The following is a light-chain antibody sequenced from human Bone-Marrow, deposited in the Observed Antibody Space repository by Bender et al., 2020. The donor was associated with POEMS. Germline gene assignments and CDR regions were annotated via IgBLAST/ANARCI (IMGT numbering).Light chain of an antibody. CDR3: CSYAGSSSWV. Sequence: QSALTQPASVSGSPGQSITISCTGTSSDVGSYNLVSWYQQHPGKAPKVMIYDVSKRPSGVPDRFSGSKSGNTASLTISGLHPEDEADYYCCSYAGSSSWVFGGGTRLTVL. CDR1: SSDVGSYNL. V-gene: IGLV2-23*02. CDR2: DVS. J-gene: IGLJ3*02.